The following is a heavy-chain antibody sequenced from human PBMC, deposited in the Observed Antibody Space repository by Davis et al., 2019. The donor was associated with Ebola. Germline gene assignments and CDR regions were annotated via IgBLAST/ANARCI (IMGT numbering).Heavy chain of an antibody. D-gene: IGHD2-2*01. Sequence: SETLSLTCTVSGGSISSSSYYWSWIRQPPGKGLEWIGEINHSGSTNYNPSLKSRVTISVVTFKNQFSLRLSSVTAADTAVYYCARRVTRDYYMDVWGGGTTVTVSS. CDR2: INHSGST. J-gene: IGHJ6*03. V-gene: IGHV4-39*07. CDR1: GGSISSSSYY. CDR3: ARRVTRDYYMDV.